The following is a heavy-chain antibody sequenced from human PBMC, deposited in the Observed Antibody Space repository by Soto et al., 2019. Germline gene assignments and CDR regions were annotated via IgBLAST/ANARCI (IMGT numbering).Heavy chain of an antibody. V-gene: IGHV1-69*13. Sequence: SVKVSCKASGGTFSSYSISWVLQAPGQGLEWMGGIIPIFGTANYAQKFQGRVTITADESTSTAYMELSSLRSEDTAVYYCARVIDWNPYYYYYGMDVWGQGTTVTVSS. J-gene: IGHJ6*02. CDR2: IIPIFGTA. CDR3: ARVIDWNPYYYYYGMDV. CDR1: GGTFSSYS. D-gene: IGHD1-1*01.